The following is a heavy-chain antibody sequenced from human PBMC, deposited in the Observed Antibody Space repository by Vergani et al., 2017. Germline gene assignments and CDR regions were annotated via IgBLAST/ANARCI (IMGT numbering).Heavy chain of an antibody. V-gene: IGHV1-69*04. CDR2: IIPILGIA. CDR1: GGTFSSYA. CDR3: ARYSYYDSSGYYYVWVY. D-gene: IGHD3-22*01. Sequence: QVQLVQSGAEVKKPGASVKVSCKASGGTFSSYAISWVRQAPGQGLEWMGRIIPILGIANYAQKFQGRVTITADKSTSTAYMELSSLRSEDTAVYYCARYSYYDSSGYYYVWVYWGQGTLVTVSS. J-gene: IGHJ4*02.